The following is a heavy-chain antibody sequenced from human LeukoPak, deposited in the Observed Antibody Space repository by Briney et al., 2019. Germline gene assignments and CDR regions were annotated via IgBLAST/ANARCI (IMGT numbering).Heavy chain of an antibody. V-gene: IGHV4-4*02. CDR2: IYHSGST. CDR3: ARRRDYGDYVSFDY. D-gene: IGHD4-17*01. J-gene: IGHJ4*02. CDR1: GGSISSGNW. Sequence: SGTLSLTCAVSGGSISSGNWWSWVRQPPGKGLEWIGEIYHSGSTNYNPSLKSRVTISVDKSKNQFSLKLSSVTAADTVVYYCARRRDYGDYVSFDYWGQGTLVTVSS.